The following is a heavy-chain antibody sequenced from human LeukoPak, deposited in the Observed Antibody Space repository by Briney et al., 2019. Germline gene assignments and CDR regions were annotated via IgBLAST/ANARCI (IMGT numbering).Heavy chain of an antibody. CDR1: GFTFSSYG. Sequence: GGSLRLSCEASGFTFSSYGMHWVRQAPGKGLEWVAVISYDGSNKYYADSVKGRFTISRDNSKNTLYLQMNSLRAEDTAVYYCAQQNGLGHFDYWGQGTLVTVSS. J-gene: IGHJ4*02. V-gene: IGHV3-30*18. D-gene: IGHD5-24*01. CDR3: AQQNGLGHFDY. CDR2: ISYDGSNK.